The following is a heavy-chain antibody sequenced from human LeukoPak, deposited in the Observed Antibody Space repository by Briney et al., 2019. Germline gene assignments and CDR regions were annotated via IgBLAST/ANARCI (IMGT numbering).Heavy chain of an antibody. V-gene: IGHV3-30*04. CDR3: ATDGSSSSAYLPY. Sequence: PGRSLRLSCAASGFSFSSYAMHWVRQAPGKGLEWVTTISYDGNIKYYADSVKGRFTISRDSSRNTLSLQMDSLRADDTAVYYCATDGSSSSAYLPYWGQGTLVTVSS. D-gene: IGHD6-6*01. CDR1: GFSFSSYA. CDR2: ISYDGNIK. J-gene: IGHJ4*02.